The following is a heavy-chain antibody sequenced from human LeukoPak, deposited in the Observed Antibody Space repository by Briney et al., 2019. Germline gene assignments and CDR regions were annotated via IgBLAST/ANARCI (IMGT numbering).Heavy chain of an antibody. V-gene: IGHV5-51*01. Sequence: GESLKISWKGSGYSCTSYWIGWVRQMPGKGLEWMGIIYPGDSDTRYSPSFQGQVTISADKSISTAYLQWSSLKASDTAMYYCASVIYYGSGSYGFAFDIWGQGTMVTVSS. J-gene: IGHJ3*02. CDR2: IYPGDSDT. CDR1: GYSCTSYW. D-gene: IGHD3-10*01. CDR3: ASVIYYGSGSYGFAFDI.